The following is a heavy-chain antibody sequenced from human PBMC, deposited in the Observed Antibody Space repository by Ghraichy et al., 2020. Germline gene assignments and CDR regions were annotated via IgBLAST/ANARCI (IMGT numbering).Heavy chain of an antibody. V-gene: IGHV3-48*03. J-gene: IGHJ3*02. Sequence: GESLNISCAASGFTFSSYEMNWVRQAPGKGLEWVSYISSSGSTIYYADSVKGRFTISRDNAKNSLYLQMNSLRAEDTAVYYCATWEVVVITNDAFDIWGQGTMVTVSS. CDR3: ATWEVVVITNDAFDI. CDR1: GFTFSSYE. D-gene: IGHD3-22*01. CDR2: ISSSGSTI.